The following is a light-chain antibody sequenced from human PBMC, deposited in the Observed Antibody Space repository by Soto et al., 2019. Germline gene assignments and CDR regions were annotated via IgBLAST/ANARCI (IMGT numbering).Light chain of an antibody. CDR3: TSYTSSITYV. CDR1: SSDVGGYNY. CDR2: EVN. Sequence: QSVLTQPASVSGSPGQSITISCTGTSSDVGGYNYVSWYQQHPGKAPKLVIYEVNNRPSGVSTRFSGSKSGNTASLTISGLQAEDEADYYCTSYTSSITYVFVSGSKVTDL. J-gene: IGLJ1*01. V-gene: IGLV2-14*03.